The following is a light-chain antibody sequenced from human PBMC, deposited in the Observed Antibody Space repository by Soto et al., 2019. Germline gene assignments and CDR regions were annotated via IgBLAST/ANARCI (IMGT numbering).Light chain of an antibody. V-gene: IGKV3-11*01. CDR1: QSVSNF. Sequence: EIVLTQSPATLSLSPGERATLSCRASQSVSNFLAWYLQRPGQAPRLLIFDASKRPAGVPARFSGSGSGTAFTLTISILEPEDFAVYYCQQRSSWPITFGQGTRRRL. CDR3: QQRSSWPIT. J-gene: IGKJ5*01. CDR2: DAS.